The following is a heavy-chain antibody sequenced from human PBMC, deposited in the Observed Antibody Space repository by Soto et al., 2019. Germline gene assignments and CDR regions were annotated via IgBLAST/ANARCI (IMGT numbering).Heavy chain of an antibody. Sequence: QVQLVQSGAEVKKPGASVKVSCKVSGYTLTELSMHWVRQAPGKGLEWMGGFDPEDGETIYAQKFQGRVTMAEDTYTDTAYMELSSLRSEDTAVYYCATRGIFGVVGHNWFDPWGQGTLVTVSS. J-gene: IGHJ5*02. D-gene: IGHD3-3*01. CDR1: GYTLTELS. CDR2: FDPEDGET. V-gene: IGHV1-24*01. CDR3: ATRGIFGVVGHNWFDP.